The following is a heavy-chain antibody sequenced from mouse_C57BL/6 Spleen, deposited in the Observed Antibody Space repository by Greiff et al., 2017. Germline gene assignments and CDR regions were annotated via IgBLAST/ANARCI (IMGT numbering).Heavy chain of an antibody. CDR1: GYSITSGYY. Sequence: ESGPGLVKPSQSLSLTCSVTGYSITSGYYWNWIRQFPGNKLEWMGYISYDGSNNYNPSLKNRISITRDTSKNQFFLKLNSVTTEDTATYYCASYYDYGGYAMDDWGQGTSVTVSS. CDR2: ISYDGSN. J-gene: IGHJ4*01. V-gene: IGHV3-6*01. CDR3: ASYYDYGGYAMDD. D-gene: IGHD2-4*01.